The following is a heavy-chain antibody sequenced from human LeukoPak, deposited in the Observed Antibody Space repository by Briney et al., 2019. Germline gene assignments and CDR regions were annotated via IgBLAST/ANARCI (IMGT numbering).Heavy chain of an antibody. CDR2: IYYSGST. D-gene: IGHD5-24*01. CDR3: ASTRDGYGYFDY. V-gene: IGHV4-31*03. Sequence: SETLSLTCTVSGGSISSGGYYWGWIRQHPGKGLEWIGYIYYSGSTYYNPSLKSRVTISVDTSKNQFSLKLSSVTAADTAVYYCASTRDGYGYFDYWGQGTLVTVSS. CDR1: GGSISSGGYY. J-gene: IGHJ4*02.